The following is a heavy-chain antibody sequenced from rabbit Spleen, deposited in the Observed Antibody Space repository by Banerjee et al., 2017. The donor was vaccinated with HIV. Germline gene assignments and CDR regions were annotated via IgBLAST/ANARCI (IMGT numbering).Heavy chain of an antibody. CDR3: ARRYGSGDRYYNL. Sequence: QEQLEESGGGLVQPGGSLKLSCKASGFTLSSYYMNWVRQAPGKGLEWIACICAGISDSTYYASWAKGRFTISKTSSTAVTLQMTSLTAADTATYFCARRYGSGDRYYNLWGPGTLVTVS. V-gene: IGHV1S45*01. D-gene: IGHD5-1*01. J-gene: IGHJ4*01. CDR1: GFTLSSYYM. CDR2: ICAGISDST.